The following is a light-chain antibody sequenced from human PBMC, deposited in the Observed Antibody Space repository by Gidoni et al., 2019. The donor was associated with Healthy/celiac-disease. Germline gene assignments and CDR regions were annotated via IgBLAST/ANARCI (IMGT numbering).Light chain of an antibody. CDR3: QQYNSYSYT. Sequence: DIQMTQSPSTLSASVGDRVTITCRASQSISSWLAWYQQKPGKAPKLPIYQASSLESGVQSRFSGSGSGTEFTLTISSLQPDDFATYYCQQYNSYSYTFGQGTKLEIK. J-gene: IGKJ2*01. CDR1: QSISSW. CDR2: QAS. V-gene: IGKV1-5*03.